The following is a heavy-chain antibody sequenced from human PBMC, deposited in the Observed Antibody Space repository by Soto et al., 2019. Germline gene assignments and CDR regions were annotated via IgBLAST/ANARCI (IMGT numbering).Heavy chain of an antibody. CDR3: AKSGPYSNYDGPSNWFDP. J-gene: IGHJ5*02. V-gene: IGHV3-23*01. D-gene: IGHD4-4*01. CDR1: GFTFSSYA. CDR2: ISGSGGST. Sequence: PGGSLRLSCAASGFTFSSYAMSWVRQAPGKGLEWVSAISGSGGSTYYADSVKGRFTISRDNSKNTLYLQMNSLRAEDTAVYYCAKSGPYSNYDGPSNWFDPWGQGTLVTVSS.